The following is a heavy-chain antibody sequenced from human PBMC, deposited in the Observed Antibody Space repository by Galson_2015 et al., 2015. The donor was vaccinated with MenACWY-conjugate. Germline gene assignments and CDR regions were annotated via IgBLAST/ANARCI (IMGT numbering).Heavy chain of an antibody. CDR1: GYSFTNYW. D-gene: IGHD1-26*01. V-gene: IGHV5-51*01. Sequence: QSGAEVKKPGESLKISCRGSGYSFTNYWIAWVRQMPGKGLEWVGLINPVDSNIRYSPSFQGQVTISADESISTAYLQWSSLKASDTAMYYCARHPPGGRGMDVWGRGTTVTVSS. CDR2: INPVDSNI. CDR3: ARHPPGGRGMDV. J-gene: IGHJ6*02.